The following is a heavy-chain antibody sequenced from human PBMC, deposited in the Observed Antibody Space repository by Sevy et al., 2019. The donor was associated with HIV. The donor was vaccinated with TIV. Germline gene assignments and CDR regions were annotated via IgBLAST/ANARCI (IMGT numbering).Heavy chain of an antibody. CDR3: AKQQFTYYDFWSGSYYFDY. CDR2: IKQDVSEK. Sequence: GGSLRLSCAASGFTFSSYWMSWVRQAPGKGLEWVANIKQDVSEKYYVDSVKGRFTISRDNAKNSLYLQMNSLRAEDTAVYYCAKQQFTYYDFWSGSYYFDYWGQGTLVTVSS. CDR1: GFTFSSYW. V-gene: IGHV3-7*03. D-gene: IGHD3-3*01. J-gene: IGHJ4*02.